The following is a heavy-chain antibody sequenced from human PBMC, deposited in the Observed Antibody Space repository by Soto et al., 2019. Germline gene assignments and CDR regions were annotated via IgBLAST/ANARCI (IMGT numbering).Heavy chain of an antibody. CDR2: IYYSGST. D-gene: IGHD6-13*01. J-gene: IGHJ4*02. Sequence: SETLSLTCTVSGGSISSGGYYWSWIRQHPGKGLEWIGYIYYSGSTYYNPSLKSRVTISVDTSKNQFSLKLSSVTAADTAMYYCASHNSSSWFQIGKWGQGTLVTVSS. V-gene: IGHV4-31*03. CDR3: ASHNSSSWFQIGK. CDR1: GGSISSGGYY.